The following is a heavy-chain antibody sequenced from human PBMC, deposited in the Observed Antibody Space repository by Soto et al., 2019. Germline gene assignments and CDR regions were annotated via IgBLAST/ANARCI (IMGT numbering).Heavy chain of an antibody. CDR1: GYTFTSYD. CDR3: AREATLTGSVRGMDV. V-gene: IGHV1-8*01. D-gene: IGHD3-9*01. CDR2: MNPNSGNT. J-gene: IGHJ6*02. Sequence: ASVKVSCKASGYTFTSYDINRVRQATGQGLEWMGWMNPNSGNTGYAQKFQGRATMTRNTSISTAYMELSSLRSEDTAVYYCAREATLTGSVRGMDVWGQGTTVTVS.